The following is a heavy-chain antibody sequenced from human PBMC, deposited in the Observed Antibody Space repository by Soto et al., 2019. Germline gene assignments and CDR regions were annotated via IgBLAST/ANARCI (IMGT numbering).Heavy chain of an antibody. Sequence: GGSLRLSCAASGFTFSSYGMHWVRQAPGKGLEWVAVISYDGSNKYYADSVKGRFTISRDNSKNTLYLQMNSLRAEDTAVYYCAKDSREILTGWGGFDYWGQGTLVTVSS. J-gene: IGHJ4*02. CDR3: AKDSREILTGWGGFDY. V-gene: IGHV3-30*18. D-gene: IGHD3-9*01. CDR1: GFTFSSYG. CDR2: ISYDGSNK.